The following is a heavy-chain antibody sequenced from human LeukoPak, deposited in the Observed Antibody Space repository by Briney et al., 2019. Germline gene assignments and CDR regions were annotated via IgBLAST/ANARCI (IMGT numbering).Heavy chain of an antibody. Sequence: SETLSLTCTVSGGSISSYYWSWIRQPAGKGLEWIGRIYTSGSTNYNPSLKSRVTMSVDTSKNQFSLKLSFVTAADTAVYYCARDRGRDGYNYVDYWGQGTLVTVSS. J-gene: IGHJ4*02. CDR3: ARDRGRDGYNYVDY. D-gene: IGHD5-24*01. V-gene: IGHV4-4*07. CDR2: IYTSGST. CDR1: GGSISSYY.